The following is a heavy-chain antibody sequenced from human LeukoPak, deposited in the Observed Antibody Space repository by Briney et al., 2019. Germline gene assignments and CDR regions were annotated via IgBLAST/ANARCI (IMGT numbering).Heavy chain of an antibody. J-gene: IGHJ4*02. V-gene: IGHV4-34*01. D-gene: IGHD5-18*01. CDR1: GGSFSGYY. CDR2: INHSGST. Sequence: SETLSLTCAVYGGSFSGYYWSWIRQPPGKGLEWIGEINHSGSTNYNPSLKSRVTISVDTSKNQSSLKLSSVTAADTAVYYCASTAGNDPLDYWGQGTLVTVSS. CDR3: ASTAGNDPLDY.